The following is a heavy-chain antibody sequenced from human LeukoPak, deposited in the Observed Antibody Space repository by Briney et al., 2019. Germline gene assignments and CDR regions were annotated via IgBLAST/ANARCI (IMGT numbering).Heavy chain of an antibody. CDR3: ARAGRCGGDCYLFDY. CDR1: GFTFSSYW. V-gene: IGHV3-74*01. Sequence: GGSLRLSCAASGFTFSSYWMHWVRQAPGKGLVWVSRINSDGSSTSYADSVKGRFTISRDNAKNTLYLQMNSLRAEDTAVYYCARAGRCGGDCYLFDYWGQGTLVTVSS. D-gene: IGHD2-21*01. J-gene: IGHJ4*02. CDR2: INSDGSST.